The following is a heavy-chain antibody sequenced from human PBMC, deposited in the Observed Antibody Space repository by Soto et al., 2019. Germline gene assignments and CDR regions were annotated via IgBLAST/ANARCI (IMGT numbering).Heavy chain of an antibody. V-gene: IGHV1-69*01. J-gene: IGHJ4*02. Sequence: QVQLVQSGAEVKKPGSSVKVSCKASGGTFSSYAISWVRQAPGQGLEWMGGIIPIFGTANYAQKFQGRVTITADESKSTAYMELSSLRSEDTAVYYCAREVAAAGDNYYYFDYWGQGTLVTVSS. D-gene: IGHD6-13*01. CDR3: AREVAAAGDNYYYFDY. CDR2: IIPIFGTA. CDR1: GGTFSSYA.